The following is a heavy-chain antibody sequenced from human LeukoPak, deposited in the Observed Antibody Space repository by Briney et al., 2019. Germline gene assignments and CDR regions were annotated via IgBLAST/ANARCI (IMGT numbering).Heavy chain of an antibody. Sequence: GGSLRLSCAASGFTFSSYSMNWVRQAPGKGLEWVSSISSSSSYIYYADSVKGRFTISRDNAKNLLYLQMNSLRAEDTAVYYCARCFSGYTYYFDYWGQGTLVTVSS. CDR3: ARCFSGYTYYFDY. CDR1: GFTFSSYS. V-gene: IGHV3-21*01. CDR2: ISSSSSYI. D-gene: IGHD3-22*01. J-gene: IGHJ4*02.